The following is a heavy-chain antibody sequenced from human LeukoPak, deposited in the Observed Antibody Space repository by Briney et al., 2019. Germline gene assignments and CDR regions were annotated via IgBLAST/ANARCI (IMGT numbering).Heavy chain of an antibody. CDR2: ISSSSSYI. J-gene: IGHJ4*02. CDR3: AREGWEYYYGSGSYYQQYYFDY. CDR1: GFTFSSYS. V-gene: IGHV3-21*01. Sequence: PGGSLRLSCAASGFTFSSYSMNWVRQAPGKGLEWVSSISSSSSYIYYADSVKGRFTISRDNAKNSLYLQMNSLRAEDTAVYYCAREGWEYYYGSGSYYQQYYFDYWGQGTLVTVSS. D-gene: IGHD3-10*01.